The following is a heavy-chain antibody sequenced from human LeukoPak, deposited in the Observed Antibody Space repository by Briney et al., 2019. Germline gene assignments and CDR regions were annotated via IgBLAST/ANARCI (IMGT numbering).Heavy chain of an antibody. CDR1: GGSISSGDYY. CDR2: IYYSGST. CDR3: ARDYGGNPDSSYFDY. D-gene: IGHD4-23*01. V-gene: IGHV4-30-4*08. Sequence: PSETLSLTCTVSGGSISSGDYYWSWIRQPPGKGLEWIGYIYYSGSTYYNPSLKSRVTISVDTSKNHFSLKLSSVTAADTAVYYCARDYGGNPDSSYFDYWGQGTLVTVSS. J-gene: IGHJ4*02.